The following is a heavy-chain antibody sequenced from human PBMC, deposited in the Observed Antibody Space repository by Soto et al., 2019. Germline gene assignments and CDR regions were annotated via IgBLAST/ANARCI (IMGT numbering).Heavy chain of an antibody. CDR3: ARHDDSSGPHDY. CDR2: IKQDGSEK. Sequence: EVQLVESGGGLVQPGGSLRLSCAASGFTFSSYWMSWVRQAPGKGLEWVANIKQDGSEKYYVDSVKGRFTISRDNAKNALYLQMNSMRAEETAVYYCARHDDSSGPHDYWGQGTLVTVSS. J-gene: IGHJ4*02. D-gene: IGHD3-22*01. CDR1: GFTFSSYW. V-gene: IGHV3-7*05.